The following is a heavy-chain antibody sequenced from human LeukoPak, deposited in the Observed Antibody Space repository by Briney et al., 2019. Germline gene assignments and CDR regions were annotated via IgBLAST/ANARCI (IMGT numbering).Heavy chain of an antibody. CDR1: GFTFDDYA. CDR3: AKVIAHLSYAMDV. CDR2: ISRDSRVT. J-gene: IGHJ6*02. Sequence: GRSLRLSCAASGFTFDDYAMHWARQPPGKGLEWVAGISRDSRVTGYADSVKGRFTISRDSGEKFVYLQMNSLRTEDTALYYCAKVIAHLSYAMDVWGQGTTVTVSS. V-gene: IGHV3-9*01. D-gene: IGHD2-15*01.